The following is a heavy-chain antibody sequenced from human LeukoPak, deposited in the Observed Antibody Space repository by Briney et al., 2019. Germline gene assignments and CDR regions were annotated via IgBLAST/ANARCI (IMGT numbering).Heavy chain of an antibody. V-gene: IGHV3-7*01. CDR3: GRWGVNAGLDR. J-gene: IGHJ5*02. D-gene: IGHD3-10*01. CDR1: GLTVTSTF. CDR2: ISPDGSDK. Sequence: GGSLRLSCAVSGLTVTSTFMTWVRQAPGKGLEWVANISPDGSDKYYVDSVRGRFTISRDNAQNSVNLQMNSLRAEDSAVYYCGRWGVNAGLDRWGQGTLVSVAS.